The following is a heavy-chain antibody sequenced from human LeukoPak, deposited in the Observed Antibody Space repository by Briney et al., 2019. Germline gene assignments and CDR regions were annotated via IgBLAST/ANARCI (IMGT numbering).Heavy chain of an antibody. Sequence: GGSLRLSCAASGFTFSDYYMSWIRQAPGKGLEWVSYISSSGSTIYYADPVKGRSTISRDNAKNSLYLQMNSLRAEDTAVYYCARNRELSLSFDYWGQGTLVTVSS. D-gene: IGHD3-16*02. CDR3: ARNRELSLSFDY. CDR2: ISSSGSTI. V-gene: IGHV3-11*04. J-gene: IGHJ4*02. CDR1: GFTFSDYY.